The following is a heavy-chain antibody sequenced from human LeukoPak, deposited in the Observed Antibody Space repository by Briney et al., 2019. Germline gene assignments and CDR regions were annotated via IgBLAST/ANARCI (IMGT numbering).Heavy chain of an antibody. CDR2: ISWNSGSI. D-gene: IGHD5-12*01. CDR1: GFTFDDYA. J-gene: IGHJ4*02. Sequence: GRSLRLSCAASGFTFDDYAMHWVRHAPGKGLEWVSGISWNSGSIGYADSVKGRFTISRDNAKNSLYLQMNSLRAEDTALYYCAKGSGYDALVADEFDYWGQGTLVTVSS. V-gene: IGHV3-9*01. CDR3: AKGSGYDALVADEFDY.